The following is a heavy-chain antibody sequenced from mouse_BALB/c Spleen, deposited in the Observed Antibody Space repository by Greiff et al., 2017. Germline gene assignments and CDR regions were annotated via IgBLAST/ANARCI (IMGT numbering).Heavy chain of an antibody. CDR3: ARVGGYSFWFAY. J-gene: IGHJ3*01. CDR1: GYTFTSYW. D-gene: IGHD1-2*01. CDR2: INPSTGYT. V-gene: IGHV1-7*01. Sequence: QVQLQQSGAELAKPGASVKMSCKASGYTFTSYWMHWVKQRPGQGLEWIGYINPSTGYTEYNQKFKDKATLTADKSSGTAYMQLSSLTSEDSALYCCARVGGYSFWFAYWGQGTLVTVSA.